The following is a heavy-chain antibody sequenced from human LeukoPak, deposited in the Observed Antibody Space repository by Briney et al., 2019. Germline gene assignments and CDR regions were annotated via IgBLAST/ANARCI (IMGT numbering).Heavy chain of an antibody. D-gene: IGHD3-16*01. CDR1: GGSFSGYY. CDR2: INHSGST. V-gene: IGHV4-34*01. J-gene: IGHJ4*02. Sequence: PSKTLSLTCAVYGGSFSGYYWSWIRQPPGKGLEWIGEINHSGSTNYNPSLKSRVTISVDTSKNQFSLKLSSVTAADTAVYYCARGWGLYDPFFDYWGQGTLVTVSS. CDR3: ARGWGLYDPFFDY.